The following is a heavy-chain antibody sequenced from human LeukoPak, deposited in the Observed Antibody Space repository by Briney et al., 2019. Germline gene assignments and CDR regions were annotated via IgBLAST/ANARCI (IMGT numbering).Heavy chain of an antibody. CDR3: ASSSRWLQLRI. Sequence: TGGSLRLSCAASGFTFSSYWMHWVRQAPGKGLVWVSRINSDGSSTSYADSVKGRFTISRDNAKNTLYLQMNSLRAEDTAVYYCASSSRWLQLRIWGQGTLVTVSS. D-gene: IGHD5-24*01. CDR1: GFTFSSYW. V-gene: IGHV3-74*01. J-gene: IGHJ4*02. CDR2: INSDGSST.